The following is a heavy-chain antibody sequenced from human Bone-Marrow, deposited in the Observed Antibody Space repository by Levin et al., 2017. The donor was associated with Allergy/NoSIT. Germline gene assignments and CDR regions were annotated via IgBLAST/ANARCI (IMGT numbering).Heavy chain of an antibody. CDR3: ASPAKPQSNH. J-gene: IGHJ1*01. CDR2: ISDDGNFK. V-gene: IGHV3-30*04. Sequence: GGSLRLSCAASGFTFTSYAMHWVRQAPGKGLEWVANISDDGNFKHYADFVKGRFTISRDNSKNMLYLQLNSLRTEDTAVYYCASPAKPQSNHWGHGTLVTVSS. CDR1: GFTFTSYA.